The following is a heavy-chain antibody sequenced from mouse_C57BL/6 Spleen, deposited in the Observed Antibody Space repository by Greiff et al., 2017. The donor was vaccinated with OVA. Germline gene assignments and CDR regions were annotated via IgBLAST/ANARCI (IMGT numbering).Heavy chain of an antibody. D-gene: IGHD1-1*02. CDR1: GYAFSSSW. CDR2: IYPGDGDT. J-gene: IGHJ1*03. V-gene: IGHV1-82*01. Sequence: QVQLKQSGPELVKPGASVKISCKASGYAFSSSWMNWVKQRPGKGLEWIGRIYPGDGDTNYNGKFKGKATLTADKSSSTAYMQLSSLTSEDSAVYFCARGSYGFDVWGTGTTVTVSS. CDR3: ARGSYGFDV.